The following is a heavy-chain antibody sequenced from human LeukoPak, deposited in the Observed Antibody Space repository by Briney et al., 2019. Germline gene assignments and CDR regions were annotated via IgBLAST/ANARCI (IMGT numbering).Heavy chain of an antibody. CDR3: ARTLFEAAVQLLSFDY. Sequence: PSETLSLTCTVSGGSISSGGYYWSWIRQPPGKGLEWIGYIYHSGSTYYNPSLKSRVTISVDRSKNQFSLKLSSVTAADTAVYYCARTLFEAAVQLLSFDYWGQGTLVTVSS. CDR1: GGSISSGGYY. CDR2: IYHSGST. J-gene: IGHJ4*02. V-gene: IGHV4-30-2*01. D-gene: IGHD6-13*01.